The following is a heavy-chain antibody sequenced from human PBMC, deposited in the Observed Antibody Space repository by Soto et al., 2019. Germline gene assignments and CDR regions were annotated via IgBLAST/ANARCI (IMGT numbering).Heavy chain of an antibody. CDR3: ARDPAADGYYGMDA. CDR1: EFSFSTYN. CDR2: ISSTSSHI. Sequence: EVQLVESGGGLVKPGGSLRLSCVASEFSFSTYNMNWVRQAPGKGLEWVSFISSTSSHIHYADSMKGRFTISRDNAKNSLYLQMNSLRAEDTAVYYCARDPAADGYYGMDAWGQGTTVTVSS. D-gene: IGHD6-13*01. J-gene: IGHJ6*02. V-gene: IGHV3-21*01.